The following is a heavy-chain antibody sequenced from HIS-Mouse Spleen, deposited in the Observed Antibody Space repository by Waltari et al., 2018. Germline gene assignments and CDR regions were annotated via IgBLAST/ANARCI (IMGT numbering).Heavy chain of an antibody. CDR3: AREIPYSSSWYDWYFDL. Sequence: QLQLQESGPGLVKPSETLSLTCTVSGGPISSSSYYRGWFRQPPGKGLEWIGSIYYSGSTYYNPSLKSRVTISVDTSKNQFSLKLSSVTAADTAVYYCAREIPYSSSWYDWYFDLWGRGTLVTVSS. CDR2: IYYSGST. J-gene: IGHJ2*01. V-gene: IGHV4-39*07. D-gene: IGHD6-13*01. CDR1: GGPISSSSYY.